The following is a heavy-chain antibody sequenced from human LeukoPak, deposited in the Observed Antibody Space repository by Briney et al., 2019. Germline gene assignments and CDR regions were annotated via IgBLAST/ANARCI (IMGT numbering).Heavy chain of an antibody. CDR3: ARLSLQQLIDY. D-gene: IGHD6-13*01. V-gene: IGHV4-59*01. CDR2: IYYSGST. J-gene: IGHJ4*02. Sequence: SETLSLTCTVSGGSISSYYWSWIRQPPGKGLEWIGYIYYSGSTNYNPSLKSRVTISVDTSKNQFSLKLSSVTAADTAVYYCARLSLQQLIDYWGQGTLVTVSS. CDR1: GGSISSYY.